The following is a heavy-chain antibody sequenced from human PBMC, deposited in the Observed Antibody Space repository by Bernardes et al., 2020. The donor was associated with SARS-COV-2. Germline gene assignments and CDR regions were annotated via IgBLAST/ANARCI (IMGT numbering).Heavy chain of an antibody. CDR3: ALPPTNFDRYGMDV. J-gene: IGHJ6*02. CDR2: INPNSGGT. CDR1: GYPFTGYY. Sequence: ASLKVSCKASGYPFTGYYIHWVRQAPGQGLEWMGWINPNSGGTNYAQKFQGRVTMTRDTSISTAYMELTRLTSDDTAVYYCALPPTNFDRYGMDVWGQGTTVTVSS. D-gene: IGHD3-22*01. V-gene: IGHV1-2*02.